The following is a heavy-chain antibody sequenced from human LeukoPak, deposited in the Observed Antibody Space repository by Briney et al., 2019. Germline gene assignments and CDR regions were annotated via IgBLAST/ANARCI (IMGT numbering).Heavy chain of an antibody. CDR3: ARDRGLPLHDAFDI. CDR2: VDPNSGGT. D-gene: IGHD5-24*01. Sequence: GASVKVSCKASGYTFTGNYIHWMRLAPGRGLEWMGWVDPNSGGTKYAQKFQGRVTMTRDTSISTAYMELSRLRSDDTAVYYCARDRGLPLHDAFDIWGQGTMVTVSS. J-gene: IGHJ3*02. CDR1: GYTFTGNY. V-gene: IGHV1-2*02.